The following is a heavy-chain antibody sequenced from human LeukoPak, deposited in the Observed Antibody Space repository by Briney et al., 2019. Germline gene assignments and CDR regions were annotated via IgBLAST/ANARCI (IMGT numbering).Heavy chain of an antibody. CDR1: GYTFTSYY. J-gene: IGHJ4*02. CDR3: ARGWLAETTVVTPYNY. CDR2: ITPIFGTA. Sequence: SVKVSCKASGYTFTSYYMHWVRQAPGQGLEWMGGITPIFGTAVYAQKFQGRVTITAVESMSTVYMELSSLRSEDTAIYYCARGWLAETTVVTPYNYWGQGTLVTVSS. D-gene: IGHD4-23*01. V-gene: IGHV1-69*13.